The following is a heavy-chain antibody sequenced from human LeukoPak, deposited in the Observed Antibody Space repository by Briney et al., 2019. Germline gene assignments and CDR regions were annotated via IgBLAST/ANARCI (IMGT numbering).Heavy chain of an antibody. CDR2: IYSGGST. D-gene: IGHD1-7*01. CDR1: GFTVSSNY. CDR3: ARGGWNYESDY. J-gene: IGHJ4*02. V-gene: IGHV3-53*01. Sequence: PGGSLRLSCGASGFTVSSNYMSWVRQAQGNGLEWVSVIYSGGSTYYADSVKGRFTISRDNSKNTLYLQMNSLRAEDTAVYYCARGGWNYESDYWGQGTLVTVSS.